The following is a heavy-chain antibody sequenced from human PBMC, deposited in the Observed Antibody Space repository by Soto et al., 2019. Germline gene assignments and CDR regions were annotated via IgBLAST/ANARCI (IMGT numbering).Heavy chain of an antibody. CDR2: IYYSGST. CDR3: ARDKDDSSGYQGAFDI. D-gene: IGHD3-22*01. Sequence: SSETLSLTCTVSGGSISSGGYYWSWIRQHPGKGLEWIGYIYYSGSTYYNPSLKSRVTISVDTSKNQFSLKLSSVTAADTAVYYCARDKDDSSGYQGAFDIWGQGTMVT. J-gene: IGHJ3*02. V-gene: IGHV4-31*03. CDR1: GGSISSGGYY.